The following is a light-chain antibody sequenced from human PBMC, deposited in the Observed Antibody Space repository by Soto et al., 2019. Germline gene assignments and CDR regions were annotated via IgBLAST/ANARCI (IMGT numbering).Light chain of an antibody. Sequence: EMVMTQSPATPSVSPGVRATLSCSASQSVSSNLAWYQQKPGQTPKLLIYVASTRATAIPASLSGSGSGTEFTLTISSLQPEDFAVYYCQQYNVWPLTFGGGTKVEFK. CDR3: QQYNVWPLT. CDR2: VAS. J-gene: IGKJ4*02. CDR1: QSVSSN. V-gene: IGKV3-15*01.